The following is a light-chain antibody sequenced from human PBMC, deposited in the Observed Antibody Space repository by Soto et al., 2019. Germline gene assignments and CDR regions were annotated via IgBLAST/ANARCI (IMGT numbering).Light chain of an antibody. Sequence: ETMMTQSPATLSVSPGDRATLSCRASQSVSSYLAWYQQKPGQAPRLLIYGASTRATGIPARFSGSGSGTEFTLTIRSLQSEDFAVYYCQQYNKWPPGTFGQGTKVEIK. V-gene: IGKV3-15*01. CDR1: QSVSSY. J-gene: IGKJ1*01. CDR3: QQYNKWPPGT. CDR2: GAS.